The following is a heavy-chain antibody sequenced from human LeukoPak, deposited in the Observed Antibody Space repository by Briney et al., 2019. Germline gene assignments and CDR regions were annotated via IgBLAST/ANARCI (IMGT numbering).Heavy chain of an antibody. Sequence: GGSLRLSCAASGFTFSSYWMSWVRQAPGKGLEWVANIKQDGSEKYYVDSVKGRFTISRDNAKNSLYLQMNSLRAEDTAVYYCARDDTVVVPAAMDYWGQGTLVTVSS. CDR2: IKQDGSEK. CDR3: ARDDTVVVPAAMDY. J-gene: IGHJ4*02. CDR1: GFTFSSYW. V-gene: IGHV3-7*01. D-gene: IGHD2-2*01.